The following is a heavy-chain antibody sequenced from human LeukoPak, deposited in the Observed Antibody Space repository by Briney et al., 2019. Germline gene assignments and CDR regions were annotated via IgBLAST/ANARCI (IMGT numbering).Heavy chain of an antibody. CDR3: ARTPLRYYFDY. Sequence: SETLSLTCAVYGGSFSGYYWSWLRQHPGKGLEWIGYIYYSGSTYYNPSLKSRVTISVDTSKNQFSLKLSSVTAADTAVYYCARTPLRYYFDYWGQGTLVTVSS. CDR1: GGSFSGYY. CDR2: IYYSGST. V-gene: IGHV4-31*11. J-gene: IGHJ4*02.